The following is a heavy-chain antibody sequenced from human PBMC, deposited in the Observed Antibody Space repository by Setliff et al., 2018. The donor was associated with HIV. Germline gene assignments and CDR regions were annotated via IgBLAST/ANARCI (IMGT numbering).Heavy chain of an antibody. CDR1: GGTLSDSA. D-gene: IGHD5-12*01. J-gene: IGHJ6*03. CDR2: IIPVFGTA. V-gene: IGHV1-69*06. Sequence: SVKVSCKASGGTLSDSAINWVRQAPGQGLEWMGRIIPVFGTANYAPKFPDRVTITADKSTSTAYLELSSLRSDDTAVYYCAKEVATTYYYRYMDVWGTG. CDR3: AKEVATTYYYRYMDV.